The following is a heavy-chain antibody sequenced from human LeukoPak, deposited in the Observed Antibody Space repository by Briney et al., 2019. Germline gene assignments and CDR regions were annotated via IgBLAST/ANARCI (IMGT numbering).Heavy chain of an antibody. CDR3: AKGRGWEASYYYYYMDV. D-gene: IGHD1-26*01. Sequence: SVKVSCKASEGTFSNSAISWVRQAPGQGLEWMGGIIPILGTSTYAQRLQGRVTITADKSTSTAFMQLTSLRSEDTAIYYCAKGRGWEASYYYYYMDVWGKGTTVTISS. CDR2: IIPILGTS. V-gene: IGHV1-69*06. J-gene: IGHJ6*03. CDR1: EGTFSNSA.